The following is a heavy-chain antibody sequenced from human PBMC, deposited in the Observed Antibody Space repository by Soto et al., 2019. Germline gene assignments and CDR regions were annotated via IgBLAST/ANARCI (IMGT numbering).Heavy chain of an antibody. CDR1: GFTFSDRY. J-gene: IGHJ4*02. Sequence: GSLRLSCAASGFTFSDRYMDGVGESPGKGLEWVGRTKNKANSYTTEYAASVKGRFTISRDYSRDSVYLQMNSLKTDDTAVYYCTIEGAYPGPDFDYWGQGTLVTVSS. V-gene: IGHV3-72*01. D-gene: IGHD3-16*01. CDR3: TIEGAYPGPDFDY. CDR2: TKNKANSYTT.